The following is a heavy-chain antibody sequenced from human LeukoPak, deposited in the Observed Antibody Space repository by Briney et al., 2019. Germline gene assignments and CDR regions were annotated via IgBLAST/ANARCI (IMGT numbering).Heavy chain of an antibody. Sequence: ETLSLTCAVSGGSIRSSNWWSWVRPPPGKGLEWVSAISGSGGSTYYADSGKGRLTISKNKEKNTLYLEMNSLRAEDTAVYYCAKVWPRFDGDHERYFDYWGQGTLVTVSS. CDR3: AKVWPRFDGDHERYFDY. V-gene: IGHV3-23*01. J-gene: IGHJ4*02. CDR2: ISGSGGST. D-gene: IGHD4-17*01. CDR1: GGSIRSSN.